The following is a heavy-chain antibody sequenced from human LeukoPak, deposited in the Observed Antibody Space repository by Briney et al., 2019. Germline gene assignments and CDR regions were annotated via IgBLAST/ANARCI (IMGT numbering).Heavy chain of an antibody. CDR1: GFTFSTYN. D-gene: IGHD4/OR15-4a*01. V-gene: IGHV3-48*01. CDR3: ARANFWASDY. CDR2: INGRTRTI. J-gene: IGHJ4*02. Sequence: PGGSLRLSCAASGFTFSTYNMNWVRQAPGPGLEWVSYINGRTRTIYYADSVKGRFTISRDNVNNSLYLQMNSLRAEDTAVYYCARANFWASDYWGQGTLVTVSS.